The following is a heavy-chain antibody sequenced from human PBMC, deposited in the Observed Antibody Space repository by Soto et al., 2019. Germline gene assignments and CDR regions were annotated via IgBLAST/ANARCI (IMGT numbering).Heavy chain of an antibody. CDR2: IGPESGAT. CDR3: GRGRSGQIVVFY. V-gene: IGHV1-2*02. D-gene: IGHD5-12*01. J-gene: IGHJ4*02. Sequence: ASVKVSCKASGYTFTGHYIHWVRQAPEQGPEWMGEIGPESGATRYAQKFQGRVTMTMDMSITTVYMELTNLSPDDTAVYYCGRGRSGQIVVFYWGQGTPVTVSS. CDR1: GYTFTGHY.